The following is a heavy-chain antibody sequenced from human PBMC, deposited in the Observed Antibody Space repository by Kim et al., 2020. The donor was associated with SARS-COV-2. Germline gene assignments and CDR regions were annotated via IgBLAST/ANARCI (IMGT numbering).Heavy chain of an antibody. Sequence: SETLSLTCTVSGGSISSYYWSWIRQPPGKGLEWIGYIYYSGSTNYNPSLKSRVTISVDTPKNQFSLKLSSVTAADTAVYYCASLGSHAEYFQHWGQGTLVTVSS. CDR1: GGSISSYY. V-gene: IGHV4-59*01. D-gene: IGHD7-27*01. CDR3: ASLGSHAEYFQH. CDR2: IYYSGST. J-gene: IGHJ1*01.